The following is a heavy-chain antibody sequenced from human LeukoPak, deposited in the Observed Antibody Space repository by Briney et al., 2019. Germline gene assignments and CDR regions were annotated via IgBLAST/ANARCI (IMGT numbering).Heavy chain of an antibody. CDR2: ISGRGGST. D-gene: IGHD3-10*01. Sequence: GGSLRLSCAASGFTFSSYAMSWVRQAPGKGLEWVSVISGRGGSTYYADSVKGRFTISRDNSKNTLYLQMNSLSVEDTAVYYCARVGYYASGPFSYFDYWGQGTLVTVSS. J-gene: IGHJ4*02. CDR1: GFTFSSYA. CDR3: ARVGYYASGPFSYFDY. V-gene: IGHV3-23*01.